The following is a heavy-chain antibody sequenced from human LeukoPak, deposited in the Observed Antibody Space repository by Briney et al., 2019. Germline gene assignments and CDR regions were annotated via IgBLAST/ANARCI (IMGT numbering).Heavy chain of an antibody. V-gene: IGHV3-53*01. CDR3: ARKGAYGSGSYYFEY. D-gene: IGHD3-10*01. Sequence: GGSLRLSCAASGFTFSSNYMSWVRQAPGKGLEWVSVIYSGGSTYYADSVKGRFTISRDNSKNTLYLQMNSLRAEDMAVYYCARKGAYGSGSYYFEYWGQGTLVTVSS. CDR2: IYSGGST. J-gene: IGHJ4*02. CDR1: GFTFSSNY.